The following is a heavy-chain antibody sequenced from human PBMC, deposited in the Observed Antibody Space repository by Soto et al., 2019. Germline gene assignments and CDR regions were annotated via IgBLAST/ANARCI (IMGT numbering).Heavy chain of an antibody. V-gene: IGHV4-39*01. D-gene: IGHD1-1*01. CDR2: TYYSGRT. CDR1: GDSISSGTYY. CDR3: ARVCKFEQQLTYYFSY. Sequence: SETLSLTCTVSGDSISSGTYYWAWIRQSPGEGLEWIGSTYYSGRTYYTPSLKSRVTISVDTSKNEFYLKLSPVTAADTAVYYCARVCKFEQQLTYYFSYWGQGSQVTVSS. J-gene: IGHJ4*02.